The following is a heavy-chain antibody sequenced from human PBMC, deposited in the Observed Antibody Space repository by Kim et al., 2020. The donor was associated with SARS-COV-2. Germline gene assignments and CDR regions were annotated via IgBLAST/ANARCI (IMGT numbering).Heavy chain of an antibody. CDR2: IYYSGST. CDR1: GGSISSSSYY. CDR3: ARHFGRIVVVPAAMGGNWFDP. D-gene: IGHD2-2*01. J-gene: IGHJ5*02. Sequence: SETLSLTCTVSGGSISSSSYYWGWIRQPPGKGLEWIGSIYYSGSTYYNPSLKSRVTISVDTSKNQFSLKLSSVTAADTAVYYCARHFGRIVVVPAAMGGNWFDPWGQGTLVTVSS. V-gene: IGHV4-39*01.